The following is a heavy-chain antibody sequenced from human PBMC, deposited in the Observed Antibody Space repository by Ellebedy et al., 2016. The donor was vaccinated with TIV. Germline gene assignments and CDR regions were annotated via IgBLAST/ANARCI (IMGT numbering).Heavy chain of an antibody. V-gene: IGHV4-39*01. CDR1: GGSINIKNYY. CDR2: ISSSGST. CDR3: ARHIRGDYGRGASAY. J-gene: IGHJ4*02. Sequence: GSLRLSXSVSGGSINIKNYYWGWLRQPPGKGPESIGTISSSGSTSYTPSLKRRVAISVDTSKNQFSLQLSSVTAADTAVYYCARHIRGDYGRGASAYWGQGTLVTVSS. D-gene: IGHD4-17*01.